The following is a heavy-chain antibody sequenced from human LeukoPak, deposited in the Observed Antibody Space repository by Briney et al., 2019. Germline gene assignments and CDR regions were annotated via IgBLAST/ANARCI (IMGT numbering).Heavy chain of an antibody. CDR3: ARHLPISIFNYSMDV. D-gene: IGHD2-21*01. V-gene: IGHV4-39*01. CDR2: IYHSGST. Sequence: SETLSLTCTVSGGSISSGSDYWGWIRQPPGKGLEWIGSIYHSGSTYYNPSLKSRVTISIDSSKNQVSLKLSSVTAADTAMFYCARHLPISIFNYSMDVWGKGTTVAVS. J-gene: IGHJ6*03. CDR1: GGSISSGSDY.